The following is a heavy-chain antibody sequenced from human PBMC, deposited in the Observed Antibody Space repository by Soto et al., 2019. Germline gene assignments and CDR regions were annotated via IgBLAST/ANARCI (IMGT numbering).Heavy chain of an antibody. J-gene: IGHJ4*02. CDR3: ARQVPPPRQLAFDY. Sequence: GESLKISCKGSGYSFTSYWISWVRQMPGKGLECMGRIDPSDSYTNYSPSFQGHVTISADKSISTAYLQWSSLKASDTAMYYCARQVPPPRQLAFDYWGQGTLVTVSS. V-gene: IGHV5-10-1*01. D-gene: IGHD6-13*01. CDR2: IDPSDSYT. CDR1: GYSFTSYW.